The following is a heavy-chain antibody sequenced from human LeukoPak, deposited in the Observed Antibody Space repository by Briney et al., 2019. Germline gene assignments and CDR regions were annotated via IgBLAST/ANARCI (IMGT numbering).Heavy chain of an antibody. CDR2: INPNSGGT. V-gene: IGHV1-2*02. D-gene: IGHD3-10*01. CDR1: GYTFTGYY. Sequence: GASVKVSCKASGYTFTGYYMHWVRQAPGQGLEWMGWINPNSGGTNYAQKFQGRVTMTRDTSISTAYMELSRLRSDDTAVYYCARIRGRVYGSGSYWLGYWGQGTLVTVSS. CDR3: ARIRGRVYGSGSYWLGY. J-gene: IGHJ4*02.